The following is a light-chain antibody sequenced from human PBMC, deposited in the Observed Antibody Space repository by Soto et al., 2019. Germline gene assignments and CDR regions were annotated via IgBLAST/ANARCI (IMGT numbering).Light chain of an antibody. Sequence: DIQMTQSPSSLSASVGDRVTITCRASQSISSYLNWYQQKPGKAPKLLIYAASSLQSGVPPRFSGSGSGTDFTLTISSLQPEDFATYYCQQSYSTQLTFGGGTKVDIK. J-gene: IGKJ4*01. CDR3: QQSYSTQLT. CDR1: QSISSY. V-gene: IGKV1-39*01. CDR2: AAS.